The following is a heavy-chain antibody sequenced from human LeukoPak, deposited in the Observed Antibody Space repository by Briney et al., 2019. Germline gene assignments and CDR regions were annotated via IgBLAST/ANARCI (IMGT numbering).Heavy chain of an antibody. J-gene: IGHJ4*02. D-gene: IGHD1/OR15-1a*01. V-gene: IGHV1-46*01. CDR1: GYTFTGYY. Sequence: ASVKVSCKASGYTFTGYYMHWVRQAPGQGLEWMGIIGPSGSTTYLQKFQGRVTMTRDTSTSSVYMELSSLRSDDTAVYYCAREYPNTLYFDQWGQGTLVSVSS. CDR3: AREYPNTLYFDQ. CDR2: IGPSGST.